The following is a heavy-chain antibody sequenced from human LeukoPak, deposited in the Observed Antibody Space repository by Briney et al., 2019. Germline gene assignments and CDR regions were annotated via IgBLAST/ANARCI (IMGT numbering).Heavy chain of an antibody. J-gene: IGHJ4*02. CDR3: ARSGAVGYFDY. CDR2: IYYSGST. D-gene: IGHD6-19*01. CDR1: GGSFSGYY. V-gene: IGHV4-34*01. Sequence: PSETLSLTCAVYGGSFSGYYWSWLRQPPGKGLEWIGSIYYSGSTYYNPSLKSRVTISVDTSKNQFSLKLSSVTAADTAVYYCARSGAVGYFDYWGQGTLVTVSS.